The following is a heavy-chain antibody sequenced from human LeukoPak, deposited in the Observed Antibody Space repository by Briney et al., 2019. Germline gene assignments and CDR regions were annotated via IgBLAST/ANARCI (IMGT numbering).Heavy chain of an antibody. CDR3: ARGRKFLEWLFRAPFDY. CDR2: IIHSRST. V-gene: IGHV4-34*01. CDR1: RGSFSGYY. D-gene: IGHD3-3*01. Sequence: SETLSLTCAVYRGSFSGYYWSWIRQPPGKGLEWSGEIIHSRSTNYNHSLNSRVTISIDTSKNQFSLKLSSVTAADTAVYYCARGRKFLEWLFRAPFDYWGQGTLVTVSS. J-gene: IGHJ4*02.